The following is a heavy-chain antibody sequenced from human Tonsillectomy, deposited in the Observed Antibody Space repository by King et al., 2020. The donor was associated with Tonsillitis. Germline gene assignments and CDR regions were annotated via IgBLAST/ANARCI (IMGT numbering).Heavy chain of an antibody. CDR1: GFTFDDYA. V-gene: IGHV3-9*01. J-gene: IGHJ4*02. Sequence: VQLVESGGGLVQPGRSLRLSCAASGFTFDDYAMHWVRQAPGKGLEWVSGISWHSGSLGYADSVKGRLTISRDNAKNSLYLQMNSLRAEDTSLYYCAKDSGLSGRYPFALDYWGQGTLVTISS. D-gene: IGHD1-26*01. CDR3: AKDSGLSGRYPFALDY. CDR2: ISWHSGSL.